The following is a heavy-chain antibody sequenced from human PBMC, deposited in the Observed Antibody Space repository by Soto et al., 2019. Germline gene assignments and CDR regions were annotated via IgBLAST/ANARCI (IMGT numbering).Heavy chain of an antibody. Sequence: GASVKVSCKASGYTFTTYAMHWVRQAPGQRLEWMGWINAGNGNTKYSQKFQGRVTLTRDTSASSAYMELSSLRSEDTAVYYCARDHSIAASCFDPWGQGTLVT. J-gene: IGHJ5*02. CDR1: GYTFTTYA. D-gene: IGHD6-13*01. CDR2: INAGNGNT. V-gene: IGHV1-3*01. CDR3: ARDHSIAASCFDP.